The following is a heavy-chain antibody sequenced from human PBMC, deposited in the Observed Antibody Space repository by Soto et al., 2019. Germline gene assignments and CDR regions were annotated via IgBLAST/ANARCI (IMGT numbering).Heavy chain of an antibody. D-gene: IGHD6-13*01. CDR3: ARDSSSPRYYYYYYYMGV. Sequence: SVKVSCKASGGTFSSYTISWVRQAPGQGLEWMGRIIPILGIANYAQKFQGRVTITADKSTSTAYMELSSLRSEDTAVYYCARDSSSPRYYYYYYYMGVWGKGTTVTVSS. CDR1: GGTFSSYT. J-gene: IGHJ6*03. CDR2: IIPILGIA. V-gene: IGHV1-69*04.